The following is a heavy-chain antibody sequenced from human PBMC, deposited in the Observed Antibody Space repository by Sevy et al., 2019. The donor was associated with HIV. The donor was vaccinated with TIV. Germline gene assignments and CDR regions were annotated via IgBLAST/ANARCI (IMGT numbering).Heavy chain of an antibody. CDR1: GYTFTSYD. Sequence: GESLKISCKASGYTFTSYDINWVRQATGQGLEWMGWMNPNSGNTGYAQKFQGRVTMTRNTSISTAYMELSSLRSGDTAVYYCARGEVGYDFWSGYYAPYYYGMDVWGQGTTVTVSS. J-gene: IGHJ6*02. D-gene: IGHD3-3*01. CDR3: ARGEVGYDFWSGYYAPYYYGMDV. V-gene: IGHV1-8*01. CDR2: MNPNSGNT.